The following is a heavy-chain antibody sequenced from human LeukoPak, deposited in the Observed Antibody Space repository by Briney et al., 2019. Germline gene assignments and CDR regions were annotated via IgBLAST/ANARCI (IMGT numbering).Heavy chain of an antibody. CDR1: GFTFSSYA. D-gene: IGHD6-6*01. CDR3: ARPMRGVPAQFDY. J-gene: IGHJ4*02. CDR2: ISSNGGST. V-gene: IGHV3-64*01. Sequence: GGSLRLSCAASGFTFSSYAMHWVRQAPGKGLEYVSAISSNGGSTYYANSVKGRFTISRDNSKNTLYLQMGSLRAEDMAVYYCARPMRGVPAQFDYWGQGTLVTVSS.